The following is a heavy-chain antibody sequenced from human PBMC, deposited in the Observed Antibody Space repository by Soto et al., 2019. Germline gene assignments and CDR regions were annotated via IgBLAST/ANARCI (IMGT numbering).Heavy chain of an antibody. V-gene: IGHV3-48*03. CDR1: GFTFSSYE. Sequence: EVQLVESGGGLVQPGGSLRLSCAASGFTFSSYEMNWVRQAPGKGLEWVSYISSSGSTIYYADSVKGRFTISRDNAKNSLYLHMNSLRAEDTAVYYCARGPLGFWSGYSGYYYYGMDVWGQGTTVTVSS. J-gene: IGHJ6*02. CDR3: ARGPLGFWSGYSGYYYYGMDV. D-gene: IGHD3-3*01. CDR2: ISSSGSTI.